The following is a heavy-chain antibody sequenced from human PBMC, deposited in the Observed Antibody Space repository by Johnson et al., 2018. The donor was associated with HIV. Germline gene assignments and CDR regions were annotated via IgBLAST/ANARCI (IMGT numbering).Heavy chain of an antibody. D-gene: IGHD1-26*01. V-gene: IGHV3-30-3*01. CDR3: AKGGWELLVRWYAFDI. J-gene: IGHJ3*02. CDR2: ISYDGSNK. CDR1: GFTFSSYA. Sequence: QVQLVESGGGVVQPGRSLRLSCVASGFTFSSYAMHWVRQAPGKGLEWVAVISYDGSNKYYADSVKGRFTISRDNSKNTLYLQMNSLRTEDTAVYFCAKGGWELLVRWYAFDIWGQGTMVTVSS.